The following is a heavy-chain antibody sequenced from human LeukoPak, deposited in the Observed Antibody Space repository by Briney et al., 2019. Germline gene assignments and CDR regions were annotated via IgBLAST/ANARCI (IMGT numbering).Heavy chain of an antibody. D-gene: IGHD3/OR15-3a*01. CDR3: ARSDFMAWNAFDF. CDR2: MNPNSGNT. J-gene: IGHJ3*01. V-gene: IGHV1-8*03. Sequence: ASVKVSCKASGYTFTGYYMHWVRQAPGQGLEWMGWMNPNSGNTGYAQKFQGRVTITTDNSISTAYMELSSLRSEDTAVYYCARSDFMAWNAFDFWGQGTLVTVSS. CDR1: GYTFTGYY.